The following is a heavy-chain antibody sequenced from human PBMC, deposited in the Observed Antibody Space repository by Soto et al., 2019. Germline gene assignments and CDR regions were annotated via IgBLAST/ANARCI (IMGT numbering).Heavy chain of an antibody. V-gene: IGHV4-34*01. J-gene: IGHJ4*02. D-gene: IGHD2-15*01. CDR1: GGSFSGYY. CDR3: ASTAPLRYCSGGSCYFGY. Sequence: SETLSLTCAVYGGSFSGYYWSWIRQPPGKGLEWIGEINHSGSTNYNPSLKSRVTISVDTSKNQFSLKLSSVTAADTAVYYCASTAPLRYCSGGSCYFGYWGQGTLVTVSS. CDR2: INHSGST.